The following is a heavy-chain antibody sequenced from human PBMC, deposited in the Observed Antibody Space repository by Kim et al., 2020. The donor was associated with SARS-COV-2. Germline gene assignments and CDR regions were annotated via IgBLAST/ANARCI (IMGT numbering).Heavy chain of an antibody. Sequence: SQTLSLTCAISGDSVSSNSAAWNWIRQSPSRGLEWLGRTYYRSKWYNDYAVSVKSRITINPDTSKNQFSLQLNSVTPEDTAVYYCARAYWNYFHYYYYGMDVWGQGTTVTVSS. D-gene: IGHD1-7*01. CDR1: GDSVSSNSAA. V-gene: IGHV6-1*01. CDR2: TYYRSKWYN. CDR3: ARAYWNYFHYYYYGMDV. J-gene: IGHJ6*02.